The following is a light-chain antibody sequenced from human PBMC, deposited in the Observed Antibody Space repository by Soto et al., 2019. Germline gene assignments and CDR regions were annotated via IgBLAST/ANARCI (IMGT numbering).Light chain of an antibody. CDR2: AAS. CDR1: QSITTY. Sequence: DIQMTQSPSSLSASVGDRVTITCRASQSITTYLNWYQHKLGKAPKLLIHAASSLQSGVPSRFSGSGSRTDFTLTITSLQPEDFATYYCQQSYSSPLTFGGGTKVDIK. CDR3: QQSYSSPLT. J-gene: IGKJ4*01. V-gene: IGKV1-39*01.